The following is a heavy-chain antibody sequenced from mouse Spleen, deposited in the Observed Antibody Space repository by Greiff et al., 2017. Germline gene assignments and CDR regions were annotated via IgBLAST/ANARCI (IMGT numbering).Heavy chain of an antibody. V-gene: IGHV1-80*01. CDR1: GYAFSSYW. J-gene: IGHJ2*01. CDR3: ARERGTATNFDY. Sequence: QVQLQQSGAELVKPGASVKISCKASGYAFSSYWMNWVKQRPGKGLEWIGQIYPGDGDTNYNGKFKGKATLTADKSSSTAYMQLSSLTSEDSAVYFCARERGTATNFDYWGQGTTLTVSS. D-gene: IGHD1-2*01. CDR2: IYPGDGDT.